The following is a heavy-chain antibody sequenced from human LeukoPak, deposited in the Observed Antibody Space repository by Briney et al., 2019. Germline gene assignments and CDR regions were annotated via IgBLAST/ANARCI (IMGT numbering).Heavy chain of an antibody. Sequence: GGSLRLSCAASGFTFSDYSMNWVRQAPGKGLEWVSSISSSSSYIYYADSVKGRFTISRDNAKNSLDLQMNSLRAEDTAVYYCARVSGYAFDIWGQGTMVTVSS. CDR1: GFTFSDYS. CDR2: ISSSSSYI. CDR3: ARVSGYAFDI. J-gene: IGHJ3*02. V-gene: IGHV3-21*01. D-gene: IGHD3-22*01.